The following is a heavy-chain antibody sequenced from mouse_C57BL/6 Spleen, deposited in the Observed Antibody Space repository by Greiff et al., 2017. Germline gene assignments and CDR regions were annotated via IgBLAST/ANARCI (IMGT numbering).Heavy chain of an antibody. CDR1: GYTFTDYY. CDR3: ARGDYYGSRFAY. V-gene: IGHV1-26*01. J-gene: IGHJ3*01. Sequence: EVKLQQSGPELVKPGASVKISCKASGYTFTDYYMNWVKQSHGKSLEWIGDINPNNGGTSYNQKFKGKATLTVDKSSSTAYMELRSLTSEDSAVYYRARGDYYGSRFAYWGQGTLVTVSA. D-gene: IGHD1-1*01. CDR2: INPNNGGT.